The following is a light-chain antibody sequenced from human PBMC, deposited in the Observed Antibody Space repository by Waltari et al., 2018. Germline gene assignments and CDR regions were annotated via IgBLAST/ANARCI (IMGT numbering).Light chain of an antibody. Sequence: QSVLTQPPSASATPGQSVTISCSGIRSNIGVNTVNWYKQLPGTAPKLLIYSNNHRSSGVPDRFSGSKSGTSASLAISGLQFEDEAEYYCASWDDSLIGPSVVFGGGTKLTVL. V-gene: IGLV1-44*01. CDR3: ASWDDSLIGPSVV. CDR1: RSNIGVNT. J-gene: IGLJ2*01. CDR2: SNN.